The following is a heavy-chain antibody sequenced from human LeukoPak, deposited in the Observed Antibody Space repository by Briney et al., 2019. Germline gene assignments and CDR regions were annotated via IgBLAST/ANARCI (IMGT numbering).Heavy chain of an antibody. D-gene: IGHD4-11*01. J-gene: IGHJ6*03. CDR1: GGSISSGSYS. CDR3: ARHRDGYSNYLVRYMDV. Sequence: PSETLSLTCTVSGGSISSGSYSWSWIRQPAGKGLEWIGRFYTSGSTNYNPSLKSRVTMSVDTSKKQFSLKLSSVTAADTALYYCARHRDGYSNYLVRYMDVWGKGTTVTVSS. CDR2: FYTSGST. V-gene: IGHV4-61*02.